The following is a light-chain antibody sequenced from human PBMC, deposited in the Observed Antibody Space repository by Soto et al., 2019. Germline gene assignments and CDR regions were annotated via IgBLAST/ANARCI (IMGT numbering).Light chain of an antibody. J-gene: IGKJ1*01. CDR2: GSS. V-gene: IGKV1-17*01. CDR3: QQYGSSPWT. Sequence: DIQMTQSPSSLSASVGDRVTITCRASQAIRNDLAWYQQKPGRAPKRLIYGSSSLQSGVPSRFSGRGSGTEFTLIISRLEPEDFAVYYCQQYGSSPWTFGQGTKVEIK. CDR1: QAIRND.